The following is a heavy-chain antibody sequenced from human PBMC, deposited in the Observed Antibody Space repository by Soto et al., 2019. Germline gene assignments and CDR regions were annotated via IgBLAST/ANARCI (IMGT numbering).Heavy chain of an antibody. CDR2: IYYSGST. Sequence: QLQLQESGPGLVKPSETLSLTCTVSGVSISSSSYYWGWIRQPPGKGLEWIGSIYYSGSTYSNPSLKGRVTMSGGRSKNQFSLKLSCVTAADTAVYYCARQDSGRYHDYWGQGSLVIVST. V-gene: IGHV4-39*01. CDR1: GVSISSSSYY. CDR3: ARQDSGRYHDY. D-gene: IGHD1-26*01. J-gene: IGHJ4*02.